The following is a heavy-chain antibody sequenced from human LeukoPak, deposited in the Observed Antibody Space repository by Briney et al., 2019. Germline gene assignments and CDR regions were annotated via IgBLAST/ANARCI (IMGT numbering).Heavy chain of an antibody. Sequence: SVTLSLTCTVSGGSITSYYWSWIRQPPGKGLEWIGYTYYSGNSYYNPSLKSRVTISVDTSKNQFSLKLSSMTAADTAVYYCASYSNSWYYFDYWGQGTLVTVSS. CDR3: ASYSNSWYYFDY. CDR2: TYYSGNS. J-gene: IGHJ4*02. CDR1: GGSITSYY. D-gene: IGHD6-13*01. V-gene: IGHV4-59*01.